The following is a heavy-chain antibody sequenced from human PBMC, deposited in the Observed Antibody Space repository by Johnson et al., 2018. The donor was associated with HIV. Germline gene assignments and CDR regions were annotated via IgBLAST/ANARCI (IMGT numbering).Heavy chain of an antibody. Sequence: QVQLVESGGGLVKPGGSLRLSCAASGFTFSDYYMTWIRQAPGKGLEWVSYISSSGSTIYYADSVKGRFTISRDNAKNSLYLQMNSLGAEDTAVYYCARDQRRSSWYTEGEKVGNAFDIWGQGTMVTVSS. CDR3: ARDQRRSSWYTEGEKVGNAFDI. V-gene: IGHV3-11*04. CDR2: ISSSGSTI. D-gene: IGHD6-13*01. J-gene: IGHJ3*02. CDR1: GFTFSDYY.